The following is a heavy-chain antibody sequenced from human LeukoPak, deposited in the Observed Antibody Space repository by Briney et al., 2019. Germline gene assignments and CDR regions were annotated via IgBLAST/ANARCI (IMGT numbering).Heavy chain of an antibody. CDR1: GYTFASYA. CDR2: INTNTGNP. Sequence: ASVKVSCKASGYTFASYAMNWVRQAPGQGLEWMGWINTNTGNPTYAQGFTGRFVFSLDTSVSTAYLQISSLKAEDTAVYYCAREGGYDRSDAFDIWGQGTMVTVSS. CDR3: AREGGYDRSDAFDI. D-gene: IGHD5-12*01. V-gene: IGHV7-4-1*02. J-gene: IGHJ3*02.